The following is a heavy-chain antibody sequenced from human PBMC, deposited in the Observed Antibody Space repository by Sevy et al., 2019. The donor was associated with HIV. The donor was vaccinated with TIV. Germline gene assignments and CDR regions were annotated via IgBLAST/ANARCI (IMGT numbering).Heavy chain of an antibody. Sequence: GGSLRLSCAASGFTFSSYAMHWVRQAPGKWLEWVAVISYDGSNKYYADSVKGRFTISRDNSKNTLYLQMNSLRAEDTAVYYCARVKWLVRDGMDVWGQGTTVTVS. D-gene: IGHD6-19*01. V-gene: IGHV3-30-3*01. CDR2: ISYDGSNK. CDR3: ARVKWLVRDGMDV. J-gene: IGHJ6*02. CDR1: GFTFSSYA.